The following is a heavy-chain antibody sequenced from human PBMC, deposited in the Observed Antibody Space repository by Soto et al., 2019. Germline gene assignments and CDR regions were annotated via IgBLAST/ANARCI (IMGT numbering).Heavy chain of an antibody. CDR3: AKEGGSGYYYYYGMDV. V-gene: IGHV3-43*01. D-gene: IGHD6-19*01. Sequence: GGSLRLSCAASGFTFDDYTMHWVRQAPGKGLEWVSLISWDGGSTYYADSVKGRFTISRDNSKNSLYLQMNSLRTEDTALYYCAKEGGSGYYYYYGMDVWGQGTTVTVSS. CDR2: ISWDGGST. J-gene: IGHJ6*02. CDR1: GFTFDDYT.